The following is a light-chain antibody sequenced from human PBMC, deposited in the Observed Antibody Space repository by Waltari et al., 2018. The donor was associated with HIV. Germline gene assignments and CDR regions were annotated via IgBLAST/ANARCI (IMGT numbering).Light chain of an antibody. Sequence: DIQMTQSPSSLSASVGDRVTISCRTSKSISTSLHWYQQKRGKAPELLIHTASTVQTGVPSRFSGSGSGTDFTLTISSLQVEDFATYYCQQSYNYPLTFGPGTKVDIK. V-gene: IGKV1-39*01. CDR3: QQSYNYPLT. CDR1: KSISTS. CDR2: TAS. J-gene: IGKJ3*01.